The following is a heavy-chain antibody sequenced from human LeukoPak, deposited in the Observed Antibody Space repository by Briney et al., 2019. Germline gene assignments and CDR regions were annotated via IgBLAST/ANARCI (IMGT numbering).Heavy chain of an antibody. Sequence: PSETLSLTCTVSGGSISSYYWSWIRQPAGKGLEWIGRIYSSGSTNYNPSLKSRLTISVDTSKNQFSLKLSSVTAADTAVYYCARYTTVWVFAYWGQGTLVTVSS. CDR1: GGSISSYY. J-gene: IGHJ4*02. V-gene: IGHV4-4*07. CDR3: ARYTTVWVFAY. CDR2: IYSSGST. D-gene: IGHD2-2*02.